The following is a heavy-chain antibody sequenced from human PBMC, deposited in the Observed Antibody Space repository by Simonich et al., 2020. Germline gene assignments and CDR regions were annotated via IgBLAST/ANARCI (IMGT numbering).Heavy chain of an antibody. J-gene: IGHJ1*01. D-gene: IGHD6-13*01. CDR2: ISWNGGSI. CDR1: GFTFDDYA. V-gene: IGHV3-9*01. Sequence: EVQLVESGGGLVQPGRSLRLSCAASGFTFDDYAIHWVRQAPGKGREWVSGISWNGGSIGDADSVKGRFTISRDNAKNSLYLQMNSLRAEDTALYYCAKDVAAAGTEYFQHWGQGTLVTVSS. CDR3: AKDVAAAGTEYFQH.